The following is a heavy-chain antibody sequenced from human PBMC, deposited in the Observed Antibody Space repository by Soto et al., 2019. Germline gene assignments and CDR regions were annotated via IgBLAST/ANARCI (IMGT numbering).Heavy chain of an antibody. CDR1: GVSISSGDYY. D-gene: IGHD6-6*01. CDR3: VRAAMTTSSHYFGFDV. Sequence: SETLSLTCAVSGVSISSGDYYWSWIRQPPGKGLEWIGYIYFSGNTYYNPSLKSRVTISVDTSKNQFSLKLISVTAADTAVYYCVRAAMTTSSHYFGFDVWGQGITVTVSS. V-gene: IGHV4-30-4*01. J-gene: IGHJ6*02. CDR2: IYFSGNT.